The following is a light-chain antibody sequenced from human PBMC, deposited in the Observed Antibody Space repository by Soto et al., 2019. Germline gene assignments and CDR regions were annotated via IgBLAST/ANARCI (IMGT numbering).Light chain of an antibody. CDR2: KAS. CDR1: QSVSSW. J-gene: IGKJ1*01. CDR3: QQYNTYPRT. V-gene: IGKV1-5*03. Sequence: DIQMTQSPSTLSASVGDRVTVTCRASQSVSSWLAWYHQRPGKAPKLLIYKASSLGSGVPSRFSGSGSGTEFTRTISSLQPDDLGTYYCQQYNTYPRTCGQGTTVEIK.